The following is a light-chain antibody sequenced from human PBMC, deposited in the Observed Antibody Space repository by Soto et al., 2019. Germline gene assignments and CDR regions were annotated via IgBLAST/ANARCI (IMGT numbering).Light chain of an antibody. Sequence: QSALTQPASVSGSPGQSITISCTGTSSDIGAYNFVSWYQQHPGKAPKLMLYDVNIRPSGVSNRFSGSKSGNTASLTISGLQAEDEAEYYCTSWTTSTTMIFGGGNKLTVL. CDR3: TSWTTSTTMI. CDR2: DVN. CDR1: SSDIGAYNF. V-gene: IGLV2-14*03. J-gene: IGLJ2*01.